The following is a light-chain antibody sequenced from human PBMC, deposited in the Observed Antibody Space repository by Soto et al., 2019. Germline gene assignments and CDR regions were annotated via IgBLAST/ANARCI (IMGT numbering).Light chain of an antibody. J-gene: IGKJ1*01. Sequence: IVLTQSPGTLSLSPGERATLSCRASQSVSNNYLAWYQQKPGQAPRLLIYGASNRATGIPDRFSGSGSGTDFTLTISRLEPADFAVYYCQQYGSSGTFGQGTKVDIK. CDR2: GAS. CDR1: QSVSNNY. V-gene: IGKV3-20*01. CDR3: QQYGSSGT.